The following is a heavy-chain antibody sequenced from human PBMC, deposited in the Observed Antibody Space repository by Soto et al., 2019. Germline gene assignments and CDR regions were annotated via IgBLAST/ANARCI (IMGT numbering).Heavy chain of an antibody. V-gene: IGHV3-33*01. CDR1: GFTFSNNG. CDR3: ARDRVQMVDGLDV. J-gene: IGHJ6*02. CDR2: IWYDGINK. Sequence: VQLVESGGGVVQPGRYLRLSCAASGFTFSNNGMHWVRQAPGKGLEWVAVIWYDGINKYSADSVKGRIIISRDNSKNTVYLQMNSLRAEDTAVYYCARDRVQMVDGLDVWGQGTTVTVSS. D-gene: IGHD2-15*01.